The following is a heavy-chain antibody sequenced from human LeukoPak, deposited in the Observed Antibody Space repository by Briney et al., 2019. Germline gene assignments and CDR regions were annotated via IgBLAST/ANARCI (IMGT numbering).Heavy chain of an antibody. V-gene: IGHV4-59*01. Sequence: SETLSLTRTVSGGSISSYYWSWIRQPPGKGLEWIGYLYNSGSTKYNPSLKSRVTISVDTSKNLFSLKLTSVTAADTAVYYCATCRDEFGDYGFTSWGQGTPVTVSS. J-gene: IGHJ5*02. CDR2: LYNSGST. CDR3: ATCRDEFGDYGFTS. CDR1: GGSISSYY. D-gene: IGHD4-17*01.